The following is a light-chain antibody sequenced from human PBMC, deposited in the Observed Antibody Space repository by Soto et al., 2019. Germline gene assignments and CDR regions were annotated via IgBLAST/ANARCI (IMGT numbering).Light chain of an antibody. J-gene: IGLJ1*01. V-gene: IGLV1-40*01. CDR2: GNS. CDR3: QSYDSSLSGSNV. Sequence: QSVLTQPPSVSGAPGQRVTISSTGSSSNIGAGYDVHWYQQLPGTAPKLLIYGNSNRPSGVPDRFSGSKSGTSASLAITGLQAEDEADYYCQSYDSSLSGSNVFGTGTKVTFL. CDR1: SSNIGAGYD.